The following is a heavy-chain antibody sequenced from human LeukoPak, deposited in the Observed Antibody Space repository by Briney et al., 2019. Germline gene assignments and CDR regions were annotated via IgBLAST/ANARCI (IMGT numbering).Heavy chain of an antibody. CDR2: IHYTGPT. V-gene: IGHV4-59*08. Sequence: SETLSLTCTVSGGSVTGYYWSWIRQPPGKGLEWIGYIHYTGPTIYNPSLKSRVTISVDTSKNQFSLRLNSVTAADTAVYYCARQGSGTMVRGVMDWFDPWGQGTLVTVSS. J-gene: IGHJ5*02. D-gene: IGHD3-10*01. CDR3: ARQGSGTMVRGVMDWFDP. CDR1: GGSVTGYY.